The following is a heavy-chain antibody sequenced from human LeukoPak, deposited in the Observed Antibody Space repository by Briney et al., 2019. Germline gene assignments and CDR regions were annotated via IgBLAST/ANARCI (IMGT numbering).Heavy chain of an antibody. J-gene: IGHJ4*02. CDR2: IYSGGST. CDR3: YSMTGLVTGVSNDY. V-gene: IGHV3-66*01. D-gene: IGHD3/OR15-3a*01. Sequence: GGSLRLLCAVSVFTDRRKYMSWARQAPGKGLEWVSVIYSGGSTYYADSVKGRFTISRDNSKNTLYLQMNSLRAEDTAVYYCYSMTGLVTGVSNDYWGQGTLVTVSS. CDR1: VFTDRRKY.